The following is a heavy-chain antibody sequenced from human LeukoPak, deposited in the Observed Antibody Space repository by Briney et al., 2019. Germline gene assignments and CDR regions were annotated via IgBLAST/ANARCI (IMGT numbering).Heavy chain of an antibody. CDR3: ARWVASPSTGWFDP. D-gene: IGHD6-19*01. CDR1: GYTFTGYY. Sequence: GASVKVSCKASGYTFTGYYIHWVGQAPGQGLEWMAWINPNNGDTHYAQKFQGRVTMTRDTSISTAYMDLSSLRSDDTAVYYCARWVASPSTGWFDPWGQGTLVTVSS. V-gene: IGHV1-2*02. J-gene: IGHJ5*02. CDR2: INPNNGDT.